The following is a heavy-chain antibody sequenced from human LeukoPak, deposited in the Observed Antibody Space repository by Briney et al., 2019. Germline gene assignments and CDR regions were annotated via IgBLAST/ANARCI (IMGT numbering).Heavy chain of an antibody. Sequence: PSETLSLTCTVSGGSISSSSYYWGWIRQPPGKGLEWIGSIYYSGSTYYNPSLKSRVTISVDTSKNQFSLKLSSVTAADTAVYYCARHRSFPGDYFDYWGQGTLVTVSS. CDR1: GGSISSSSYY. CDR2: IYYSGST. D-gene: IGHD1-26*01. V-gene: IGHV4-39*01. J-gene: IGHJ4*02. CDR3: ARHRSFPGDYFDY.